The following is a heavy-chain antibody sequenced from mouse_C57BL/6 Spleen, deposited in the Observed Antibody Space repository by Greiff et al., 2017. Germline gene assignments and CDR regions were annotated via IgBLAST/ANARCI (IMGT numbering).Heavy chain of an antibody. CDR1: GFTFSSYT. CDR2: ISGGGGNT. V-gene: IGHV5-9*01. J-gene: IGHJ4*01. D-gene: IGHD3-2*02. Sequence: EVNVVESGGGLVKPGGSLKLSCAASGFTFSSYTMSWVRQTPEKRLEWVATISGGGGNTYYPDSVKGRFTISRDNAKNTLYLQMSSLRSEDTALYYCARQGSGYYAMDYWGQGTSVTVSS. CDR3: ARQGSGYYAMDY.